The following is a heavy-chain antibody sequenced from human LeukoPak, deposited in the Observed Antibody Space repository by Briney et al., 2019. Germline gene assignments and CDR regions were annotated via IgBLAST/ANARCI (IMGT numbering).Heavy chain of an antibody. CDR1: GGTFSSYA. D-gene: IGHD3-22*01. V-gene: IGHV1-69*01. CDR2: IIPIFGTA. J-gene: IGHJ4*02. Sequence: SVKVSCKASGGTFSSYAISWVRQAPGQGLEWMGGIIPIFGTANYAQKFQGRVTITADESTSTAYMELSSLRSEDTAVYYCARAGKAYYYDSSGYSTEYWGQGTLVTVSS. CDR3: ARAGKAYYYDSSGYSTEY.